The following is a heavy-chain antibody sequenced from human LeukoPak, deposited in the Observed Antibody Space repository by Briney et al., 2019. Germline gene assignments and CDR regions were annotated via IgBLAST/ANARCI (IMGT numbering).Heavy chain of an antibody. CDR1: GGSFSGYY. V-gene: IGHV4-34*01. Sequence: PPETLSLTCAVYGGSFSGYYWSWIRQPPGKGPEWIGEINHSGSTNYNPSLKSRVTISVDTSKNQFSLKLSSVTAADTAVYYCARGRSSKYYYGSGSPFDYWGQGTLVTVSS. CDR2: INHSGST. CDR3: ARGRSSKYYYGSGSPFDY. D-gene: IGHD3-10*01. J-gene: IGHJ4*02.